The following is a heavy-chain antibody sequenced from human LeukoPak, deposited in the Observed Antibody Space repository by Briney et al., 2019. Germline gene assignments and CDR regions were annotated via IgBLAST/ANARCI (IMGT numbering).Heavy chain of an antibody. CDR2: IKQDGSEK. V-gene: IGHV3-7*01. Sequence: PGGSLRLSCAASGFTFSSYWMSWVRQAPGKGLEWVANIKQDGSEKYYVDSVKGRFTISRDNAKNSLYLQMNSLRAEDTAVYYCARDPARASGWYIYYFDYWGQGTLVTVSS. D-gene: IGHD6-19*01. CDR1: GFTFSSYW. J-gene: IGHJ4*02. CDR3: ARDPARASGWYIYYFDY.